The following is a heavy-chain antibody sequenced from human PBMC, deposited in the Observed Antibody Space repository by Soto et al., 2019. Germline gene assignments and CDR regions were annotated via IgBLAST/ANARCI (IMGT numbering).Heavy chain of an antibody. CDR1: GFTFGSYA. V-gene: IGHV3-33*01. J-gene: IGHJ4*02. Sequence: QVQLVESGGGVVQSGRSLRLSCAASGFTFGSYAIHWVRQAPGKGLDWVTIIWYDGSTKHYADSVRGRFTISRDNSKNTVYLQMNSLRAEDTAVYYCARGGFSNASGFDSWGQGTPVTVSS. CDR2: IWYDGSTK. CDR3: ARGGFSNASGFDS. D-gene: IGHD4-4*01.